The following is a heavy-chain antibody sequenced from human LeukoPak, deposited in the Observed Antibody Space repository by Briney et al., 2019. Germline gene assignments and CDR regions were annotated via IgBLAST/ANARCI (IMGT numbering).Heavy chain of an antibody. J-gene: IGHJ3*02. Sequence: GGSLRLSCAASGFTFSDLWMHWVRQAPGRGLVWVSRVKGDGISTLYADFVQGRFTISRDNDRNTLYLQMNSLIADDTALYYCATGPYNAFEMWGQGTMVTVSS. CDR2: VKGDGIST. CDR1: GFTFSDLW. D-gene: IGHD2-2*02. CDR3: ATGPYNAFEM. V-gene: IGHV3-74*01.